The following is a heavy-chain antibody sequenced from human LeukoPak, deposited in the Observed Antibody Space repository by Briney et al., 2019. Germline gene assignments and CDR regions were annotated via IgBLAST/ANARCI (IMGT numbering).Heavy chain of an antibody. J-gene: IGHJ6*02. CDR3: ARPVGAEYSSSWYHIGYYYYGMDV. V-gene: IGHV1-8*01. D-gene: IGHD6-13*01. Sequence: ASVKVSCKASGYTFTSYDINWVRQATGQGLEWMGWMNPNSGNTGYAQKFQGRVTMTRSTSISTAYMELSSLRSEDTAVYYCARPVGAEYSSSWYHIGYYYYGMDVWGQGTTVTVSS. CDR2: MNPNSGNT. CDR1: GYTFTSYD.